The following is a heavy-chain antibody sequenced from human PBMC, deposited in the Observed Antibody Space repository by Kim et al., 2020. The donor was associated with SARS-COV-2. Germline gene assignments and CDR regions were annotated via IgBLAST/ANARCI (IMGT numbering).Heavy chain of an antibody. CDR2: TA. Sequence: TADYAAPVKGRITISRDDSKNTLYLPMNSMETEDTAVYYCTTETSSCYYYWGQGTLVTVSS. CDR3: TTETSSCYYY. V-gene: IGHV3-15*01. J-gene: IGHJ4*02. D-gene: IGHD3-22*01.